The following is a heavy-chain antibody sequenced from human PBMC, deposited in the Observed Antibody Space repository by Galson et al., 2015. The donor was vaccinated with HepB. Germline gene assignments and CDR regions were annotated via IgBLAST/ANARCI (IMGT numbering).Heavy chain of an antibody. D-gene: IGHD3-22*01. CDR2: ISGSATST. CDR3: AKPSPYYNDSSGYHYYYGVDV. V-gene: IGHV3-23*01. Sequence: SLRLSCAASGFTFTTYAMSWVRQAPGKGLEWVSGISGSATSTYYADSVKGRFIISRDNSKNTLYLQMNSLRAEDTAVYYCAKPSPYYNDSSGYHYYYGVDVWGQRTTVTVSS. CDR1: GFTFTTYA. J-gene: IGHJ6*02.